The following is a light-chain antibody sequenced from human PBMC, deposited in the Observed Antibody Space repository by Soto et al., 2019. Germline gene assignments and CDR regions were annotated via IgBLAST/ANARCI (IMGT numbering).Light chain of an antibody. CDR2: EVS. CDR3: SSYTVTSVTLYL. CDR1: SXDIGSQRY. J-gene: IGLJ1*01. Sequence: QSALTQPASVSGAPGQSITISCTGTSXDIGSQRYVSWYQQHPGKAPKVIIYEVSIRPSGVSNRFSGSKSGNTASLTISGLQAEDEADYYCSSYTVTSVTLYLFRTGTKV. V-gene: IGLV2-14*01.